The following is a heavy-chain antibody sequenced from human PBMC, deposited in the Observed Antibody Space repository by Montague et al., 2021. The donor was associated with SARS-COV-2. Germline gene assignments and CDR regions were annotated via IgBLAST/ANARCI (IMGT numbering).Heavy chain of an antibody. J-gene: IGHJ6*02. Sequence: SLRLSCAASGFTFSSYEMNWVRQAPGKGLEWVSYISSSGSTIYYADSVKGRFTISRDNSKNTLYLQMNSLRAEDTAVYYCARELVRYYYGMDVWGQGTTVTVSS. CDR1: GFTFSSYE. CDR3: ARELVRYYYGMDV. CDR2: ISSSGSTI. V-gene: IGHV3-48*03. D-gene: IGHD6-6*01.